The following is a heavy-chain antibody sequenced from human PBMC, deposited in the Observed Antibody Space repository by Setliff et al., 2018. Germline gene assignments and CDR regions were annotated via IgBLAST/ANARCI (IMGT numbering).Heavy chain of an antibody. Sequence: SVKVSCKASGGTFSSYGISWVRQAPGQGLEWLGGTIPNFGTTNYAQEFQGRVTIITDESTSTAYMELSSLRFEDTAVYYCVREGVDRRSSTDYRYYMDVWGKGTTVTVSS. D-gene: IGHD6-6*01. J-gene: IGHJ6*03. CDR3: VREGVDRRSSTDYRYYMDV. CDR1: GGTFSSYG. V-gene: IGHV1-69*05. CDR2: TIPNFGTT.